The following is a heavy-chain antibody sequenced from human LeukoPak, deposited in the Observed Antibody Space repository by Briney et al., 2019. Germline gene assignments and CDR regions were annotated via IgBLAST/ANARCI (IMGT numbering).Heavy chain of an antibody. CDR3: ARGRRDADY. V-gene: IGHV3-20*04. Sequence: PGGSLRLSCAASGFIFDDYGMNWVRQAPGKELEWVSGIHWNGGSTGYADSVKGRFTISRDNAKKSLYLQMNSLRAEDTALYYCARGRRDADYWGQGTLVTVSS. J-gene: IGHJ4*02. CDR1: GFIFDDYG. CDR2: IHWNGGST. D-gene: IGHD5-24*01.